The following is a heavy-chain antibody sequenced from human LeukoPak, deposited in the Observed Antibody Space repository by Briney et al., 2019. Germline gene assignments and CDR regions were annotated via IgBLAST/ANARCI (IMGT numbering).Heavy chain of an antibody. CDR1: GFTFSSYA. V-gene: IGHV3-30-3*01. Sequence: GGSLRLSCAASGFTFSSYAMHWVRQAPGKGLEGVAVISYDGSNKYYADSVKGRFTISRDNSKNTLYLQMNSLRAEDTAVYYCARALGYCSGGSCYRDAFDTWGQGTMVTVSS. J-gene: IGHJ3*02. D-gene: IGHD2-15*01. CDR3: ARALGYCSGGSCYRDAFDT. CDR2: ISYDGSNK.